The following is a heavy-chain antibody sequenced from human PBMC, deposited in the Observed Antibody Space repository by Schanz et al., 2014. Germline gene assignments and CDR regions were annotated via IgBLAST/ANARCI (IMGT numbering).Heavy chain of an antibody. CDR3: ARAAYSHGLDV. CDR2: ISSSGTST. Sequence: QVQLVESGGGLVKPGGSLRLSCSASGFTFSDYFMTWIRQAPGKGLEWLSYISSSGTSTYYADSVKGRFTISRDNSRNTLYLQMNSLRAEDTAVYFCARAAYSHGLDVWGRGTTVTVSS. J-gene: IGHJ6*02. V-gene: IGHV3-11*01. D-gene: IGHD3-16*01. CDR1: GFTFSDYF.